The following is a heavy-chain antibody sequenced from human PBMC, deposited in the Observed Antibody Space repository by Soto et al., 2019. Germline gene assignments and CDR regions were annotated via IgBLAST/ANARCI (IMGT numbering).Heavy chain of an antibody. J-gene: IGHJ5*02. CDR3: ARWWSGSRQGFDP. Sequence: SETLSLTCTISGGSISGYYWTWIRQSPGKGLEYIGYVYNGNTNYNPSLNSRVTISVDTSKNQFSLKLSSVTAADTAVYYCARWWSGSRQGFDPWGQGTLVTVSS. CDR2: VYNGNT. D-gene: IGHD3-3*01. V-gene: IGHV4-59*12. CDR1: GGSISGYY.